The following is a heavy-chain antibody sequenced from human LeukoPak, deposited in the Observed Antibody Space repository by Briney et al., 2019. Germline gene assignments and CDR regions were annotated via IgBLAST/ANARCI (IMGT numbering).Heavy chain of an antibody. CDR1: GFTFSSYS. D-gene: IGHD3-22*01. J-gene: IGHJ6*03. CDR2: ISSSSSYI. CDR3: ARDEGYDSRDYYYYYYMDV. Sequence: PGGSLRLSCAASGFTFSSYSMNRVRQAPGKGLEWVSSISSSSSYIYYADSVKGRFTISRDNAKNSLYLQMNSLRAEDTAVYYCARDEGYDSRDYYYYYYMDVWGKGTTVTVSS. V-gene: IGHV3-21*01.